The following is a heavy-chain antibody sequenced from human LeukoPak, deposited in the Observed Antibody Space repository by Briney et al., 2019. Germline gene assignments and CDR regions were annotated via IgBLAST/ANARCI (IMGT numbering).Heavy chain of an antibody. Sequence: AGGSLRLSCAASGFTVSSNYMSWVRQAPGKGLEWVSVIYSGGSTYYADSVKGRFTISRDNSKNTLYLQMNSLRAEDTAVYYCARAVGGWFGESNWFDPWGQGTLVTVSS. V-gene: IGHV3-66*02. CDR3: ARAVGGWFGESNWFDP. CDR1: GFTVSSNY. D-gene: IGHD3-10*01. J-gene: IGHJ5*02. CDR2: IYSGGST.